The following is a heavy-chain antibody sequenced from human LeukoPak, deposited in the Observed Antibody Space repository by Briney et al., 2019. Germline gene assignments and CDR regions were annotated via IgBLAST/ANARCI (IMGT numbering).Heavy chain of an antibody. D-gene: IGHD4-23*01. Sequence: ASVKVSCKASTHTFTGHFIHWVRQAPGQGLEWMGWINVNGGGTKFAQRFQGRVTMTRDTSINTTYMELSSLKSDDTAVYYCAKSAPDYGGNGEGGQGTLVTVSS. CDR2: INVNGGGT. CDR3: AKSAPDYGGNGE. CDR1: THTFTGHF. V-gene: IGHV1-2*02. J-gene: IGHJ4*02.